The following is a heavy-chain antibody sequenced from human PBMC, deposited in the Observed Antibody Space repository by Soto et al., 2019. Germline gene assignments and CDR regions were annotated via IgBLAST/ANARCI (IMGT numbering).Heavy chain of an antibody. CDR3: ARAGITGTTGAFDI. D-gene: IGHD1-7*01. CDR2: ISSSSSYT. J-gene: IGHJ3*02. V-gene: IGHV3-11*06. CDR1: GFTFSDYY. Sequence: PVGSLRLSCAASGFTFSDYYMSWIRQAPGKGLEWVSYISSSSSYTNYADSVKGRFTISRDNAKNSLYLQMNSLRAEDTAVYYCARAGITGTTGAFDIWGQGTMVTVSS.